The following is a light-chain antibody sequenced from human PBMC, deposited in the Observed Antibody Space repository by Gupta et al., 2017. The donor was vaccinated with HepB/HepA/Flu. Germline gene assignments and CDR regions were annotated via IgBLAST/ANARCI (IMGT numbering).Light chain of an antibody. CDR2: LGS. CDR3: MQALQTPWT. V-gene: IGKV2-28*01. J-gene: IGKJ1*01. Sequence: DIVMTQSPLSLPVTPGEPASISCRSSQSLLYSNGYNYLDWYLQKPGQSPQLLIYLGSNRASGVPDRFSGSGSGTDFTLKISRVEAEDVGLYYCMQALQTPWTFGQGTKVEIK. CDR1: QSLLYSNGYNY.